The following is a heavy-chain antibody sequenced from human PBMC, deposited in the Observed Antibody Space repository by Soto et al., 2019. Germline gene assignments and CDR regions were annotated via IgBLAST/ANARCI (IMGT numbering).Heavy chain of an antibody. CDR2: LYYSGRT. J-gene: IGHJ4*02. Sequence: SQTLSLTRHVSGGSISSGGYYWSCLRQHPCKVLEWIGYLYYSGRTYYNPSLKSRVTLSVDTSKNQFSLTLSSVTAADTAVYYCVRSLSAAAGPFDFWGQGTLDTVST. CDR1: GGSISSGGYY. V-gene: IGHV4-31*03. D-gene: IGHD6-13*01. CDR3: VRSLSAAAGPFDF.